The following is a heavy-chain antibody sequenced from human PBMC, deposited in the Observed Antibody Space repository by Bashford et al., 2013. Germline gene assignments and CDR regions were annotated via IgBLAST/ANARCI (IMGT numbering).Heavy chain of an antibody. V-gene: IGHV3-43*01. Sequence: GGSRRDSPRAASGFTFDDYTMHWVRQGPGKGLEWVSVISRDGGSTNYADSVKGRFSISRDNSKNSLYLQMNSLRTEDTALYYCAKDRAGDYEDGMDVWGQGTTVTVSS. CDR2: ISRDGGST. D-gene: IGHD4-17*01. CDR3: AKDRAGDYEDGMDV. CDR1: GFTFDDYT. J-gene: IGHJ6*02.